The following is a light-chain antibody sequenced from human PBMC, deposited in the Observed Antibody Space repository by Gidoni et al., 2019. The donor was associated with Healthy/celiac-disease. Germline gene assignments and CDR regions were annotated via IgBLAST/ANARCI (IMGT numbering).Light chain of an antibody. CDR2: GAS. CDR1: QSVSSSY. Sequence: EIVLTQSPGTLSLSPGERATLSCRASQSVSSSYLAWYQQKPGQSPRLLIYGASSRATGIPDRFSGSGSGTDFTLTISRLEAEDVAVYYCQQYDRTPLTFGEGTKVEIK. J-gene: IGKJ4*01. CDR3: QQYDRTPLT. V-gene: IGKV3-20*01.